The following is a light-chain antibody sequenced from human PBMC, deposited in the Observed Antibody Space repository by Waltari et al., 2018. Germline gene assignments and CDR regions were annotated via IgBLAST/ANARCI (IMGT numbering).Light chain of an antibody. CDR2: GAS. CDR1: QSVSSNY. V-gene: IGKV3-20*01. CDR3: QQYGSSPPYT. Sequence: EIVLTQSPGTLSLSPGERATISCRASQSVSSNYLAWYQQKAGQAPRPLSYGASSRATGIPYRFSGSGSGTDFTLTVSRLEPEEFAVYYCQQYGSSPPYTFGQGTKLEIK. J-gene: IGKJ2*01.